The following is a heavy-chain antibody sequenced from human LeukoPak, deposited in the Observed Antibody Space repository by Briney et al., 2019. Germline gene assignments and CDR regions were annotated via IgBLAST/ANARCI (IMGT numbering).Heavy chain of an antibody. CDR2: IYYSGST. CDR3: ARGSPGWFGILLDY. J-gene: IGHJ4*02. D-gene: IGHD3-10*01. Sequence: ASETLSLTCTVSGGSISSSSYYWGWIRQPPGKGLEWIGSIYYSGSTYYNPSLKSRVTISVDTSKNQFSLKLSSVTAADTAVYYCARGSPGWFGILLDYWGQGTLVTVSS. V-gene: IGHV4-39*07. CDR1: GGSISSSSYY.